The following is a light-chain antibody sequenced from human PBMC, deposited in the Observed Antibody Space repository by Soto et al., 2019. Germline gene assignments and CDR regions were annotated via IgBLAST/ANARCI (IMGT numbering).Light chain of an antibody. V-gene: IGLV2-14*01. CDR2: EVS. Sequence: QSALTQPASVSGSPGQSITISCTGTSSDVGGYNYVSWYQHHPGKAPRLMIYEVSNRPSGVSNRFSGSKSGNTASLTISGLQAEDEADYYCSSYTSSSPYVFGTATKLTVL. CDR3: SSYTSSSPYV. J-gene: IGLJ1*01. CDR1: SSDVGGYNY.